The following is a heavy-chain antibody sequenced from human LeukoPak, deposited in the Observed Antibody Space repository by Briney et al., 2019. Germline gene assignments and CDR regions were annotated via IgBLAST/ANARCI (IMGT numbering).Heavy chain of an antibody. V-gene: IGHV3-23*01. J-gene: IGHJ4*02. CDR3: AKGSSGWPYYFDY. Sequence: GASLRLSCAASGFSFSSFAMNWVRQAPGKGLEWVSAIGGSDGSTYYADSVKGRFTISRDNSKNTLYLQMNSLRAEDTAVYYSAKGSSGWPYYFDYWGQGTLLTVSS. CDR1: GFSFSSFA. CDR2: IGGSDGST. D-gene: IGHD6-19*01.